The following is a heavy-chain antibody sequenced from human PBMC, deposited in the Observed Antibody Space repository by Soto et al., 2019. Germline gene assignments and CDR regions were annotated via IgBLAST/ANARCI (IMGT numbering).Heavy chain of an antibody. CDR3: ARSRLTFFYNTSPSTYFDT. J-gene: IGHJ5*02. Sequence: GGSLRLSCAASGFTFIIYAMHCVRQAPGKGLEWVAVISYDGSNKYYADSVKGRFTISRDNSKNTLYLQMNSLRAEDTAVYYCARSRLTFFYNTSPSTYFDTCGLRALLTISS. D-gene: IGHD3-10*01. V-gene: IGHV3-30-3*01. CDR2: ISYDGSNK. CDR1: GFTFIIYA.